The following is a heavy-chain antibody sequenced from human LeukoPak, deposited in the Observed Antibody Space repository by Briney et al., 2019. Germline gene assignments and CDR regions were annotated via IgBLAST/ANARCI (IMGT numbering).Heavy chain of an antibody. D-gene: IGHD5-24*01. CDR2: IIGSGGST. Sequence: PGGSLRLSCGASGFTFRSYAMTWVRKAPGKGLEGCSAIIGSGGSTYYADSVKGRFTISRDNSKNTLYLQMNSLRAEDTAVYYCAKDGVATTHYYYYYMDVWGKGTTVTVSS. CDR3: AKDGVATTHYYYYYMDV. CDR1: GFTFRSYA. V-gene: IGHV3-23*01. J-gene: IGHJ6*03.